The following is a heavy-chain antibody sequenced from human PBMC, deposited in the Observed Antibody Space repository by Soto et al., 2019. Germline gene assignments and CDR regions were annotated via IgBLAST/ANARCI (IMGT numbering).Heavy chain of an antibody. V-gene: IGHV4-31*03. CDR3: ARWTRHYYGMDV. Sequence: PSETLSLTFTVSGGSISSGGYYWSWIRQHPGKGLEWIGYIYYSGSTYYNPSLKSRVTISVDTSKNQFSLKLSSVTAADTAVYYCARWTRHYYGMDVWGQGTTVTVSS. J-gene: IGHJ6*02. CDR2: IYYSGST. D-gene: IGHD4-17*01. CDR1: GGSISSGGYY.